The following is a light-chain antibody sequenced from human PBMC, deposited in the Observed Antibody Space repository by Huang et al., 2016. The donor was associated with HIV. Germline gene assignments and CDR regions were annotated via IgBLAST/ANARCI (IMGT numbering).Light chain of an antibody. CDR1: QSVSSN. CDR2: GAS. Sequence: EIVMTQSPATLSVSPGERATLSCRARQSVSSNLAWYQQKPGQAPRLLLYGASTRATGIPARFSGSESGTEFTLTISSLQSEDFAVYYCQQYNNWPPYTFGQGTKLEIK. CDR3: QQYNNWPPYT. V-gene: IGKV3D-15*01. J-gene: IGKJ2*01.